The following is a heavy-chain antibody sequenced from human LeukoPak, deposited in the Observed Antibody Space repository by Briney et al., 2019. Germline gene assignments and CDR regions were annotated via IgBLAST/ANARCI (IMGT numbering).Heavy chain of an antibody. D-gene: IGHD3-22*01. V-gene: IGHV3-21*01. Sequence: GGSLRFSCAASGFTFSGYSMNWVRQAPGKGMECVSSISSSSSDIYYADSVKGRFTISRDNAKNSLYLQMNSLRAEDTAVYYCARDFRAIYDSSDYWGQGTLVTVSS. J-gene: IGHJ4*02. CDR2: ISSSSSDI. CDR3: ARDFRAIYDSSDY. CDR1: GFTFSGYS.